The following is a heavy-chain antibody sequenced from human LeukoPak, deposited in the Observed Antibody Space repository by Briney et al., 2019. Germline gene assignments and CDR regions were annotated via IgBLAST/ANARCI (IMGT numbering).Heavy chain of an antibody. J-gene: IGHJ4*02. CDR2: IHYSGST. D-gene: IGHD3-22*01. CDR3: ARWGYFDSSGYFVVDY. V-gene: IGHV4-59*01. Sequence: SETLSLTCTVSGGSISRYYWNWIRQPPGERLEWIGWIHYSGSTAYNPSLESRVTMSVDTSKNHISLKMTSVTAADTATYYCARWGYFDSSGYFVVDYWGQGALVTVSS. CDR1: GGSISRYY.